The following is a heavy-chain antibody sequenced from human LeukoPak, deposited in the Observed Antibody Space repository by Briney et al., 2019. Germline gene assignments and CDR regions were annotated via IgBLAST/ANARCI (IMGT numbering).Heavy chain of an antibody. CDR2: IIPIFGTA. CDR1: GGTFTTYA. Sequence: ASVRVSCKASGGTFTTYAISWVRQAPGQGVEWMGGIIPIFGTANYAQKFQGRVTITTDESTSTAYLELSSLRSEDMAVYYCARGYLSSTSPWSWFDPWGQGTLVTVSS. J-gene: IGHJ5*02. CDR3: ARGYLSSTSPWSWFDP. V-gene: IGHV1-69*05. D-gene: IGHD2-2*01.